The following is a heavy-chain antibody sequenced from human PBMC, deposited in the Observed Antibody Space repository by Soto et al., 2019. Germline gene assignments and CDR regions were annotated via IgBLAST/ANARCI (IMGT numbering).Heavy chain of an antibody. CDR1: GFTFSTYW. J-gene: IGHJ6*02. Sequence: PGGSLRLSCAASGFTFSTYWMSWVRQAPGKGLEWVANIKEDGSEKYYVDSVEGRFTISRDNAKNSLYLQMTSLRAEDTALYFCAGGWGEFDSSGFPYLYAMDVWGQGTTVTVSS. CDR3: AGGWGEFDSSGFPYLYAMDV. V-gene: IGHV3-7*01. D-gene: IGHD3-22*01. CDR2: IKEDGSEK.